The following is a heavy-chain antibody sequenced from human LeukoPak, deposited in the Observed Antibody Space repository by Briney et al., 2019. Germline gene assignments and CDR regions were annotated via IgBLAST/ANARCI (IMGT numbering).Heavy chain of an antibody. V-gene: IGHV1-18*01. CDR1: GYTFTCYG. CDR3: ARTGGSGWPTPHYFDY. D-gene: IGHD6-19*01. Sequence: GASVKVSCKASGYTFTCYGISWVRQAPGQGLEWMGWISAYNGNTSYAQKLQGRVTMTTDTSTSTAYMELRSLRSDDTAVYYCARTGGSGWPTPHYFDYWGQGTLVTVSS. J-gene: IGHJ4*02. CDR2: ISAYNGNT.